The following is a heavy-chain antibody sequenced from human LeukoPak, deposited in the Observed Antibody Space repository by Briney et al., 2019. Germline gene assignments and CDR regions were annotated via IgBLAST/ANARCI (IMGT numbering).Heavy chain of an antibody. CDR2: INPNSGGT. V-gene: IGHV1-2*02. Sequence: GASVKVSCKASGYTFTGYYIHWVRQAPGQGLEWMGWINPNSGGTNYAQKFQGRVTMTRDTSISTACMELSSLISDDTAVYYCAREYGQSLTDTRDFDYGGKGPLVPVSS. CDR1: GYTFTGYY. J-gene: IGHJ4*02. CDR3: AREYGQSLTDTRDFDY. D-gene: IGHD4-17*01.